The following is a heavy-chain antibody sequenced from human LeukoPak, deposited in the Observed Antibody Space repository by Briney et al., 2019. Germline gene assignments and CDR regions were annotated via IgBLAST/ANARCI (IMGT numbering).Heavy chain of an antibody. J-gene: IGHJ4*02. V-gene: IGHV4-34*01. D-gene: IGHD3-10*01. CDR2: INHSGST. CDR3: ARYYGSGSYHDY. CDR1: GGSFSGYY. Sequence: SETLSLTCAVYGGSFSGYYWSWIRQPPGKGLEWIGEINHSGSTNYSPSLKSRVTISVDTSKNQFSLKLSSVTAADTAVYYCARYYGSGSYHDYWGQGTLVTVSS.